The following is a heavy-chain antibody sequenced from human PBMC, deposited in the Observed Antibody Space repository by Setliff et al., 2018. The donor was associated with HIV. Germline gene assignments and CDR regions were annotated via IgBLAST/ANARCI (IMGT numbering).Heavy chain of an antibody. Sequence: LSLTCTVSGVSIRSDFYYWSWIRQPAGKGLEWIGHIYTSGSTNYNPSLKSRVTMSVDTSKNQFSLKLSSVTAADTAVYYCARVVGYYDSSGYPNYYYYYMDVWGKGTTVTVSS. CDR1: GVSIRSDFYY. D-gene: IGHD3-22*01. J-gene: IGHJ6*03. V-gene: IGHV4-61*09. CDR3: ARVVGYYDSSGYPNYYYYYMDV. CDR2: IYTSGST.